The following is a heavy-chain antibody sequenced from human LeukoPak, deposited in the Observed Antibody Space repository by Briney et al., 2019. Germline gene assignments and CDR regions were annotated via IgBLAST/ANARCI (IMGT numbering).Heavy chain of an antibody. Sequence: GGSLRLSCAASGFSFSDFYMSWIRQAPGMGLEWISYIGARSNPIYYADSVKGRFTISRDDAKNSLYLQMNSLRDEDTAVYFCAREARGSGRDFDYWGQGILVTVSS. CDR1: GFSFSDFY. V-gene: IGHV3-11*01. CDR3: AREARGSGRDFDY. CDR2: IGARSNPI. J-gene: IGHJ4*02. D-gene: IGHD1-26*01.